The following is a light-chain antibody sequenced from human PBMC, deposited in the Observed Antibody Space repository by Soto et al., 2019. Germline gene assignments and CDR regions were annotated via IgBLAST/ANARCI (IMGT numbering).Light chain of an antibody. V-gene: IGLV2-14*03. CDR2: DVN. CDR3: TSWTTSTTMI. CDR1: SSDIGPYNY. J-gene: IGLJ2*01. Sequence: QSVLTQPASVSGSPGQSITISCTGTSSDIGPYNYVSWYQQHPGKAPKLMIYDVNIRPSGVSNRFSGSKSGNTASLTISGLQAEDEADYYCTSWTTSTTMIFGGGTKLTVL.